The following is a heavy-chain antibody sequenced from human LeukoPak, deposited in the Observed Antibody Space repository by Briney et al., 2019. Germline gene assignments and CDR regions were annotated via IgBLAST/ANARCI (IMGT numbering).Heavy chain of an antibody. V-gene: IGHV3-64*01. D-gene: IGHD1-1*01. Sequence: PGGSLRLSCAPSRFTFSSYAMRWVRQAPREGLEYGSAISINGGSTYYTNSVKGRFTNSRDSSKNPLYLQMGRLRAEDMAVYYCARDLGKITHSSPASWGQGTLVTVSS. CDR3: ARDLGKITHSSPAS. J-gene: IGHJ5*02. CDR1: RFTFSSYA. CDR2: ISINGGST.